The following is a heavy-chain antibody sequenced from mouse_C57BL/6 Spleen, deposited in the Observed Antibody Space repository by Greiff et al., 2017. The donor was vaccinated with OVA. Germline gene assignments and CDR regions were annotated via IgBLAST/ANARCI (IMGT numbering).Heavy chain of an antibody. Sequence: QVQLKQSGAELVKPGASVKLSCKASGYTFTSYWMQWVKQRPGQGLEWIGEIDPSDSYTNYNQKFKGKATLTVDTSSSTAYMQLSSLTSEDSAVYYCARPYGYGSSTYAMDYWGQGTSVTVSS. CDR3: ARPYGYGSSTYAMDY. V-gene: IGHV1-50*01. CDR1: GYTFTSYW. J-gene: IGHJ4*01. D-gene: IGHD1-1*01. CDR2: IDPSDSYT.